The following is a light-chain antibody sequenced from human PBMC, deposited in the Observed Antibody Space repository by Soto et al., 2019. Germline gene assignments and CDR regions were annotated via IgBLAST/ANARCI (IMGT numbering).Light chain of an antibody. CDR1: QSVSSSY. Sequence: EIVLTQSPGTLSLSPGERATLSCRASQSVSSSYLAWYQQQPGQAPRLLIYGASSRATGIPDRFSGSGSGTEFPLTISRLEPEDFAVYYCQQYGSSPYTFGQGTKLEIQ. CDR3: QQYGSSPYT. J-gene: IGKJ2*01. CDR2: GAS. V-gene: IGKV3-20*01.